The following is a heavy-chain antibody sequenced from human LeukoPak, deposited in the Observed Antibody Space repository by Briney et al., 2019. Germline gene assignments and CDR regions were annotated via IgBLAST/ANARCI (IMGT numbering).Heavy chain of an antibody. J-gene: IGHJ6*02. CDR2: IYYSGST. CDR3: ARDRPYYDILTGYSYYYGMDV. CDR1: GGLISSGDYY. V-gene: IGHV4-30-4*02. Sequence: SETLSLTCSVSGGLISSGDYYWSWIRQPPGKGLEWIGYIYYSGSTYYNPSLKSRVTISVDTSKNQFSLKLSSVTAADTAVYYCARDRPYYDILTGYSYYYGMDVWGQGTTVTVSS. D-gene: IGHD3-9*01.